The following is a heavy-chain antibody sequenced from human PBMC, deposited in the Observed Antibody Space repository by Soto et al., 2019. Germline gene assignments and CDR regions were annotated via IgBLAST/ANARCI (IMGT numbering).Heavy chain of an antibody. CDR1: GFTVSSNY. CDR3: ADPGSTDLDV. V-gene: IGHV3-30*03. Sequence: VLLVESGGGLIQPGGSLRLSCAASGFTVSSNYMNWVRQAPGKGLEWVAVISNDGSKKYYAASVKGRFTISRDNSKNMLYLQMNSLRAEDTAVYYCADPGSTDLDVWGQGTTVTVSS. CDR2: ISNDGSKK. D-gene: IGHD3-10*01. J-gene: IGHJ6*02.